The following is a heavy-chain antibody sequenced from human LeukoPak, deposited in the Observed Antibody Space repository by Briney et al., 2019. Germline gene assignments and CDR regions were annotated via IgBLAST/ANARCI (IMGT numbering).Heavy chain of an antibody. CDR2: ISYDGSNK. V-gene: IGHV3-30*18. J-gene: IGHJ4*02. D-gene: IGHD2-15*01. CDR3: AKPLTKIEVVAVTIDY. Sequence: GRSLRLSCAASGFTFSSYGMHWVRQAPGKGLEWVAVISYDGSNKYYADSVKGRFTISRDNSKNTLYLQMNSLRAEDTAVYYCAKPLTKIEVVAVTIDYWGQGPLVTVSA. CDR1: GFTFSSYG.